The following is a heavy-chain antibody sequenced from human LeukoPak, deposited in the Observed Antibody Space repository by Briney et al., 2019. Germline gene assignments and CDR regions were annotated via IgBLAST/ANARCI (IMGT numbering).Heavy chain of an antibody. J-gene: IGHJ4*02. Sequence: GGSLRLSCAAPGFPVSDNYMTWVRQAPGKGLEWVSVNNGGTTKYADSVKGRFIISRGNSRNMLYLQMNSLRVEDTAVYYCARWPTMGGRWGQGTLVTVSS. D-gene: IGHD3-16*01. CDR3: ARWPTMGGR. V-gene: IGHV3-66*01. CDR2: NNGGTT. CDR1: GFPVSDNY.